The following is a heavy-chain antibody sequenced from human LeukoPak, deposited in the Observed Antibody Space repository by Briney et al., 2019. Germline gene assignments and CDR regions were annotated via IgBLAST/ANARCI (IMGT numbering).Heavy chain of an antibody. CDR2: VWHDGSNK. V-gene: IGHV3-33*01. CDR3: ARAPQWEPPDY. Sequence: GGSLRLSCAASGSTFSTYGMHWVRQAPGKGLEWVAVVWHDGSNKFYADSMKGRITISRDNSKNTLYLQMNTLRAEDSALYYCARAPQWEPPDYWGQGILVIVSS. D-gene: IGHD1-26*01. CDR1: GSTFSTYG. J-gene: IGHJ4*02.